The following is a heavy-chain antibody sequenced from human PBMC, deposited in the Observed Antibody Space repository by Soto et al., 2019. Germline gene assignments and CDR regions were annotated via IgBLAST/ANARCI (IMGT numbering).Heavy chain of an antibody. V-gene: IGHV4-31*03. CDR1: GGSISSGGYY. CDR3: ARDHSGPTRTTGFSYYYYGMDV. D-gene: IGHD1-7*01. J-gene: IGHJ6*02. Sequence: SETLSLTCTVSGGSISSGGYYWSWIRQHPGKGLEWIGYIYYSGGTYYNPSLKSRVTISVDTSKNQFSLKLSSVTAADTAVYYCARDHSGPTRTTGFSYYYYGMDVWGQGTTVTVSS. CDR2: IYYSGGT.